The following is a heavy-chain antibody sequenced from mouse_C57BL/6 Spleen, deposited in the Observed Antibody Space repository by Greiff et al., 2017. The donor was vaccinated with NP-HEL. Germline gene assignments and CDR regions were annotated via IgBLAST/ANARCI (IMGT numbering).Heavy chain of an antibody. D-gene: IGHD4-1*01. Sequence: EVKLMESGGGLVKPGGSLKLSCAASGFTFSDYGMHWVRQAPEQGLEWVAYISSGSSTIYYADTVKGRFTISRDNAKNTLFLQMTSLRSEDTAMYYCARRDPNWAWFAYWGQGTLVTVSA. V-gene: IGHV5-17*01. J-gene: IGHJ3*01. CDR3: ARRDPNWAWFAY. CDR2: ISSGSSTI. CDR1: GFTFSDYG.